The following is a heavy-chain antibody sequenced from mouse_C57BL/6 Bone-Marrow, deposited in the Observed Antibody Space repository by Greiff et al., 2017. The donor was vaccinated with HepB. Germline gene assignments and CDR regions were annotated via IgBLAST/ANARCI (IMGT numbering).Heavy chain of an antibody. CDR2: IYPSDSET. J-gene: IGHJ2*01. Sequence: QVQLQQPGAELVRPGSSVKLSCKASGYTFTSYWMDWVKQRPGQGLEWIGNIYPSDSETHYNQKFKDKATLTVDKSSSTAYMQLSSLTSEDSAVYYCARWLLRHYFDYWGQGTTLTVSS. D-gene: IGHD2-3*01. CDR1: GYTFTSYW. CDR3: ARWLLRHYFDY. V-gene: IGHV1-61*01.